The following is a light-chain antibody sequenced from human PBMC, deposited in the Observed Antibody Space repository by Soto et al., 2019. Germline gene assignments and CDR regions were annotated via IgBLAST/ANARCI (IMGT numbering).Light chain of an antibody. CDR2: GTS. CDR1: QGISNY. CDR3: LQHNGYPWT. Sequence: DIPMTQSASAMSASVGDRVTITCRASQGISNYLAWFQQKPGKVPKRLIYGTSSLESGVPSRFSGSGSGTEFTLTISSLQPEDSATYYCLQHNGYPWTFGQGTKVEIK. J-gene: IGKJ1*01. V-gene: IGKV1-17*03.